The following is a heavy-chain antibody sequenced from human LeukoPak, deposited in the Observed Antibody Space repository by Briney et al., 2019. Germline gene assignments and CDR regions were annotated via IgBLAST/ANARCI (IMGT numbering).Heavy chain of an antibody. CDR2: ISSSSYI. J-gene: IGHJ4*02. Sequence: GGSLRLSCAASGFTFSSYSMNWVRQAPGKGLEWVSSISSSSYIYYADSVKGRFTISRDNAKNSLYLQMNSLRAEDTAVYYCARYSSGWYKDYWGQGTLVTVSS. V-gene: IGHV3-21*01. D-gene: IGHD6-19*01. CDR3: ARYSSGWYKDY. CDR1: GFTFSSYS.